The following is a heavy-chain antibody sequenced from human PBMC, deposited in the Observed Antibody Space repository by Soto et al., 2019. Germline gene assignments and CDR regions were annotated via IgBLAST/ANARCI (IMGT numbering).Heavy chain of an antibody. D-gene: IGHD2-8*02. V-gene: IGHV3-23*01. CDR2: ITATGGNT. J-gene: IGHJ6*03. Sequence: EAQLLESGGGLVQPGGSLRLSCAASGCTFSSYGMNWIRQAPGKGLEWVSSITATGGNTYYADSVKGRFTISRDNSKDTLSLQMNSLRAEDTAVYYCAGRDCTAGICYTNYYYYMDVWGKGTTVTVSS. CDR3: AGRDCTAGICYTNYYYYMDV. CDR1: GCTFSSYG.